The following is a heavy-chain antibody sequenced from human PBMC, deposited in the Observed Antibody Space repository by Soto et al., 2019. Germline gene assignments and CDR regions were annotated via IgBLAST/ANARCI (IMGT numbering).Heavy chain of an antibody. CDR2: ISSSSSTI. D-gene: IGHD1-26*01. CDR1: GFTFSSYS. J-gene: IGHJ6*02. Sequence: EVQLVESGGGLVQPGGSLRLSCAASGFTFSSYSMNWVRQAPGKGLEWVSYISSSSSTIYYADSVKGRFTISRDNAKNSLYLQMNSLRDEDTAVYYCAREEEWELGNRYYDGMDVWGQGTTVTVSS. V-gene: IGHV3-48*02. CDR3: AREEEWELGNRYYDGMDV.